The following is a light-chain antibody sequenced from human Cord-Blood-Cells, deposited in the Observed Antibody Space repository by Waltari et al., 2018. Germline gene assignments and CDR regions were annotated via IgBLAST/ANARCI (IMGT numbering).Light chain of an antibody. CDR2: DVR. V-gene: IGLV2-14*03. Sequence: QSALTQPASVSGSPGQSITISCTGTSSDVGGYNYVSWYKQHPGKAPKLMIYDVRNRPAGVSNRFSGSKSGNTASLTISGLQAEDEADYYCSSYTSSSTLVFGGGTKLTVL. CDR1: SSDVGGYNY. J-gene: IGLJ3*02. CDR3: SSYTSSSTLV.